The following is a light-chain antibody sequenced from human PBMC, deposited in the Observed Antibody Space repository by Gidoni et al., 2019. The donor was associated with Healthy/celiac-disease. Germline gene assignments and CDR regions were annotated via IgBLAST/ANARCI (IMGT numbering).Light chain of an antibody. V-gene: IGKV1-39*01. CDR2: AAS. J-gene: IGKJ4*01. CDR3: QQRYSTPPLT. Sequence: DIQMTQSPSSLSASVGDRVTIPCRASHSIRSYLNWYQQKTGKAPKHLIYAASSMQSGVPSRFSGGGGGTEFSLTISSLQPADFVAYYCQQRYSTPPLTFGGGTKVEIK. CDR1: HSIRSY.